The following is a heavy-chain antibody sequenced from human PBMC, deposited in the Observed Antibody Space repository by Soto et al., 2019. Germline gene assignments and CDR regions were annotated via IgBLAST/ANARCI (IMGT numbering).Heavy chain of an antibody. CDR3: AKDRDDYRNYVFDY. Sequence: EVQLLESGGGLVQPGGSLRLSCAASGFTFTNYAMTWVRQAPGKGLEWVSISSGSGSGGSTNYADSVKGRFTISRYNSKNTLYLQMTSLRVEDPAVYYCAKDRDDYRNYVFDYWGQGTLVTVSS. CDR1: GFTFTNYA. J-gene: IGHJ4*02. V-gene: IGHV3-23*01. D-gene: IGHD4-4*01. CDR2: SSGSGSGGST.